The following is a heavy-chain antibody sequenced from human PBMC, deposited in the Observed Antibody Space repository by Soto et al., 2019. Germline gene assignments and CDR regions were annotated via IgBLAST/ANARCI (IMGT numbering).Heavy chain of an antibody. CDR3: ARARGVRGVTLPNWFDP. D-gene: IGHD3-10*01. J-gene: IGHJ5*02. V-gene: IGHV4-61*01. Sequence: QVQLQESGPGLVKPSETLSLTCTVSGGSVSSGSYYWSWIRQPPGKGLEWIGYIYYSGSTNYNPSLESRVTISVDTSKNQFSLKLSSVTAADTAVYYCARARGVRGVTLPNWFDPWGQGTLVTVSS. CDR1: GGSVSSGSYY. CDR2: IYYSGST.